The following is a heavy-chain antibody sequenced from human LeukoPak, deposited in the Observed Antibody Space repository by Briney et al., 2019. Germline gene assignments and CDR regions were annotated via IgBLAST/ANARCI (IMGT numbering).Heavy chain of an antibody. Sequence: SVKVSCRASGGTFSSYAISWVRQAPGQGLEWMGGIIPIFGTANYAQKFQGRVTITADESTSTAYMELSSLRSEDTAVYYCAIPTRCSSTSCYIYYYYYGMDVWGQGTTVTVSS. D-gene: IGHD2-2*02. CDR2: IIPIFGTA. V-gene: IGHV1-69*13. CDR1: GGTFSSYA. CDR3: AIPTRCSSTSCYIYYYYYGMDV. J-gene: IGHJ6*02.